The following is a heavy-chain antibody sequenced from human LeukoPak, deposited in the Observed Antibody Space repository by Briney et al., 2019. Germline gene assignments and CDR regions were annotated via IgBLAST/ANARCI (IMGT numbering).Heavy chain of an antibody. CDR2: ISWNSGSI. CDR3: AKGYGPFYYYYMDV. D-gene: IGHD3-16*01. CDR1: GFTLDDYA. V-gene: IGHV3-9*01. Sequence: GGSLTLSCAASGFTLDDYAMHWVRQAPGKGLEWVSGISWNSGSIGYADSVKGRFTISRDNAKNSLYLQMNSLRAEDTALYYCAKGYGPFYYYYMDVWGKGTTVTVSS. J-gene: IGHJ6*03.